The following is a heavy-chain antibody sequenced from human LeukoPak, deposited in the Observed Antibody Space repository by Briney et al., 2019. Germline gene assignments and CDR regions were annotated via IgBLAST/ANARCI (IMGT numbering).Heavy chain of an antibody. J-gene: IGHJ6*03. CDR1: GYTFTSYA. CDR2: INTNTGNP. V-gene: IGHV7-4-1*02. D-gene: IGHD6-13*01. CDR3: ARSRRGSSWYRDYYYYMDV. Sequence: ASVKVSCKASGYTFTSYAMDWVRQAPGQGLEWMGWINTNTGNPTYAQGFTGRFVFSLDTSVSTAYLQISSLKAEDTAVYYCARSRRGSSWYRDYYYYMDVWGKGTTVTVSS.